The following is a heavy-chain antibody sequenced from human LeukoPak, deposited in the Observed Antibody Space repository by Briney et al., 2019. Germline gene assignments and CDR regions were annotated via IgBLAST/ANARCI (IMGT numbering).Heavy chain of an antibody. V-gene: IGHV4-39*07. Sequence: SETLFLTCTVSGGSISSSSYYWGWIRQPPGKGLEWIGSIYYSGSTYYNPSLKSRVTISVDTSKNQFSLKLSSVTAADTAVYYCASYYYDNSGYYDYWGQGTLVTVSS. D-gene: IGHD3-22*01. CDR3: ASYYYDNSGYYDY. CDR2: IYYSGST. J-gene: IGHJ4*02. CDR1: GGSISSSSYY.